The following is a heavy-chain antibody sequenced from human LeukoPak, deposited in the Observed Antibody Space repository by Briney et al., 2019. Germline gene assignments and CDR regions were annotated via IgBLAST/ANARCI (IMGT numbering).Heavy chain of an antibody. V-gene: IGHV4-31*03. CDR2: IYYSGST. J-gene: IGHJ4*02. CDR1: GGSISSGGYY. Sequence: SQALSLTCTVSGGSISSGGYYWSWIRQHPGKGLEWIGYIYYSGSTYYNPSLKSRVTISVDTSKNQFSLKLSSVTAADTAVYYCATCYDFWSGCFDYWGQGTLVTVSS. D-gene: IGHD3-3*01. CDR3: ATCYDFWSGCFDY.